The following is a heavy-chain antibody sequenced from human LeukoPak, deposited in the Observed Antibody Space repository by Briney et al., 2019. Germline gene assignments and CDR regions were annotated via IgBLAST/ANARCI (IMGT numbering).Heavy chain of an antibody. Sequence: GGSLRLSCAASGFTFSNAWMNWVRQAPGKGLEWVGRIKSKTDGGTTDYAAPVKGRFTISRDDSKNTLYLQMNSLKTEDTAVYYCARGLEMATHWSWGQGTLVTVSS. CDR2: IKSKTDGGTT. D-gene: IGHD5-24*01. CDR1: GFTFSNAW. CDR3: ARGLEMATHWS. J-gene: IGHJ4*02. V-gene: IGHV3-15*07.